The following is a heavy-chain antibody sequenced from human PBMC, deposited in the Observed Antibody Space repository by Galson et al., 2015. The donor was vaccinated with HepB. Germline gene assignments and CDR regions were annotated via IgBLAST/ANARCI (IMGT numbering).Heavy chain of an antibody. D-gene: IGHD5-18*01. J-gene: IGHJ5*02. Sequence: SETLSLTCTVSGGSVSSGSYYWSWIRQPPGKGLEWIGYIYYSGSTNYNPSLKSRVTISVDTSKNQFSLKLSSVTAADTAVYYCASSPTWIQQRNSEGWRFDPWGQGTLVTVSS. V-gene: IGHV4-61*01. CDR1: GGSVSSGSYY. CDR3: ASSPTWIQQRNSEGWRFDP. CDR2: IYYSGST.